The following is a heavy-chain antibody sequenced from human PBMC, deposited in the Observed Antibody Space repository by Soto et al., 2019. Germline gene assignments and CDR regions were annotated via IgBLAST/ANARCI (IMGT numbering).Heavy chain of an antibody. Sequence: QVQLVQSGAEVKKPGASVKVSCKASGYTFTSYDINWVRQATGQGLEWMGCMSPNSGATGYAQKFQGRVTMTRDTAISTAYMEVSNLRSDDKANYYCARGVDNGVDVWGHGSTVTVSS. CDR2: MSPNSGAT. V-gene: IGHV1-8*01. D-gene: IGHD2-8*01. CDR1: GYTFTSYD. J-gene: IGHJ6*02. CDR3: ARGVDNGVDV.